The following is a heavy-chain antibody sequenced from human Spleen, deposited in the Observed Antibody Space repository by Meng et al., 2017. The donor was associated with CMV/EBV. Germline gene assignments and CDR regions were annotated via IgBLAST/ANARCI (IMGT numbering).Heavy chain of an antibody. CDR2: INPNSGAT. D-gene: IGHD3-16*02. V-gene: IGHV1-2*02. CDR3: ARGDHSTSFFDH. CDR1: GYTFTGYY. Sequence: ASVKVSCKASGYTFTGYYMHWVRQAPEQGLEWMGWINPNSGATNYAKKFQGRVSMTRDTSTNTAYMELSRLRSDDTAVYYCARGDHSTSFFDHWGQGTLVTVSS. J-gene: IGHJ4*02.